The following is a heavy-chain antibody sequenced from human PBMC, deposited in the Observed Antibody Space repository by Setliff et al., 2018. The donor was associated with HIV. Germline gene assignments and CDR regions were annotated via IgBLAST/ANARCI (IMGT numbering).Heavy chain of an antibody. V-gene: IGHV1-46*01. Sequence: ASVKVSCKASGYTFTNYYMHWVRQAPGQGLEWMGVINPSSGGTHYAQKFQGRVTMARDTFTTTVYMDLSSLTSEDTAVYFCVRDRGDATIFSWGHYFDYWGPGTLVTVSS. D-gene: IGHD3-3*01. CDR1: GYTFTNYY. CDR3: VRDRGDATIFSWGHYFDY. J-gene: IGHJ4*02. CDR2: INPSSGGT.